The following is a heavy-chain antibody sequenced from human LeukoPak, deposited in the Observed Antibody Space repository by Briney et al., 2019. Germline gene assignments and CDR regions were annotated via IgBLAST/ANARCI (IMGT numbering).Heavy chain of an antibody. V-gene: IGHV3-48*02. D-gene: IGHD2-21*02. Sequence: AGSLRLSCAASGFTFSSYSMNWVRQAPGKGLEWVSYISSSNNTIYYADSVKGRFTISRDKAKNSLYLQMNSLRDEDTAVYYCARSTYCGGDCYPALGYWGQGTPVTVSS. CDR3: ARSTYCGGDCYPALGY. J-gene: IGHJ4*02. CDR2: ISSSNNTI. CDR1: GFTFSSYS.